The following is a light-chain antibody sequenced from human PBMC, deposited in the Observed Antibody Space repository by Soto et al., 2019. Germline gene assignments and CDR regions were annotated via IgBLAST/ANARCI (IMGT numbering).Light chain of an antibody. V-gene: IGKV3-20*01. CDR1: QTVTSNY. Sequence: EIVLTQSPGTLSLSPGERATLSCRASQTVTSNYLAWYQQKPGQAPRLLIYGASSRGTGIPDRFSGSGSGTDLTLTISRLEPEDFAVFYCQQYADLPRTFGQGTKVEIK. J-gene: IGKJ1*01. CDR3: QQYADLPRT. CDR2: GAS.